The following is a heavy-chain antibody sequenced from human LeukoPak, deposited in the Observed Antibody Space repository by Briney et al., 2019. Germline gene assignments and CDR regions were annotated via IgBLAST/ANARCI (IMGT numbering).Heavy chain of an antibody. D-gene: IGHD6-19*01. Sequence: GGSLRLSCAASGFTFDDYTMHWVRQAPGEGLEWVSLISWDGGSTYYADSVKGRFTISRDNSKNSLYLQMNSLRTEDTALYYCAKDLLTWVAGDPYYYMDVWGKGTTVTVSS. CDR2: ISWDGGST. CDR1: GFTFDDYT. CDR3: AKDLLTWVAGDPYYYMDV. J-gene: IGHJ6*03. V-gene: IGHV3-43*01.